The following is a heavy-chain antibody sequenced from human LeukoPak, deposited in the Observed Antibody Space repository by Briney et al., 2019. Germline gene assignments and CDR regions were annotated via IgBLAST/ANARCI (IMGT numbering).Heavy chain of an antibody. D-gene: IGHD1-7*01. CDR3: AKNGGTTTPLYFDY. Sequence: PERSLRLSCAASGFIFNNYAMSWVRQAPGKGLEWVSAISGSGGSTYYADSVKGRFTISRDNSKNTLYLQMNSLRAEDTAVYYCAKNGGTTTPLYFDYWGQGTLVTVSS. V-gene: IGHV3-23*01. CDR1: GFIFNNYA. CDR2: ISGSGGST. J-gene: IGHJ4*02.